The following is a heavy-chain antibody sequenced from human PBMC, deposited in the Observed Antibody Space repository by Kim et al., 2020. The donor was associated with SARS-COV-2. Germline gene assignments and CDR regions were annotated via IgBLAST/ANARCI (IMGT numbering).Heavy chain of an antibody. J-gene: IGHJ4*02. CDR1: GFTFSSYA. CDR2: ISGSGGST. D-gene: IGHD3-22*01. V-gene: IGHV3-23*01. CDR3: AKDPRPLTYYYDSSGYYFLDYFDY. Sequence: GGSLRLSCAASGFTFSSYAMSWVRQAPGKGLEWVSAISGSGGSTYYADSVKGRFTISRDNSKNTLYLQMNSLRAEDTAVYYCAKDPRPLTYYYDSSGYYFLDYFDYWGQGTLVTVSS.